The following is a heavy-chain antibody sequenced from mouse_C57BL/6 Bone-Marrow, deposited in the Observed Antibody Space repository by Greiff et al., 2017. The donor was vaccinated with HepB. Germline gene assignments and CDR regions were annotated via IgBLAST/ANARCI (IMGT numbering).Heavy chain of an antibody. Sequence: QVQLKQSGAELVKPGASVKISCKASGYAFSSYWMNWVKQRPGKGLEWIGQIYPGDGDTNYNGKFKGKATLTADKSSSTAYMQLSSLTSEDSAVYFCARLSYGYLYYFDYWGQGTTLTVSS. CDR3: ARLSYGYLYYFDY. CDR1: GYAFSSYW. V-gene: IGHV1-80*01. CDR2: IYPGDGDT. J-gene: IGHJ2*01. D-gene: IGHD2-2*01.